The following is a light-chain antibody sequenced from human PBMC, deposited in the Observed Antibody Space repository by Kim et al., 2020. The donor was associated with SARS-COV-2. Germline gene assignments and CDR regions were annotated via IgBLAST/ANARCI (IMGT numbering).Light chain of an antibody. J-gene: IGLJ3*02. CDR1: SSNIEHNY. V-gene: IGLV1-47*01. CDR2: NND. Sequence: GKRCNLCCTGGSSNIEHNYVDWYKQRPGMAPKVLIFNNDQRPSGVRDRFSSSKSGPSASLAISGLRSEDEADYYCVAWDDRLSGRVFGGGTQLTVL. CDR3: VAWDDRLSGRV.